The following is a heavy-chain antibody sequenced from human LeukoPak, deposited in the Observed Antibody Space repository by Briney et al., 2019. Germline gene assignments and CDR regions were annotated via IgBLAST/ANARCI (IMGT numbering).Heavy chain of an antibody. V-gene: IGHV3-23*01. Sequence: GGSLRLSCAASGFTYSSYAMSWVRQAPGKGLEWVSAISGSGGSTYYADSVKGRFTISRDNSKNTLYLQMNSLRAEDTAVYYCAKPMVRGVTPGGYYYYMDVWGKGTTVTVSS. CDR1: GFTYSSYA. D-gene: IGHD3-10*01. CDR2: ISGSGGST. CDR3: AKPMVRGVTPGGYYYYMDV. J-gene: IGHJ6*03.